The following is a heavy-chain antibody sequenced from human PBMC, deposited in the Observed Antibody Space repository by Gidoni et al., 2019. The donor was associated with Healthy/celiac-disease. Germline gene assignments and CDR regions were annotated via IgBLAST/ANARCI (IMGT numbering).Heavy chain of an antibody. CDR1: GFTFSSYW. CDR3: ARSDYSSSSADGMDV. J-gene: IGHJ6*02. D-gene: IGHD6-6*01. V-gene: IGHV3-74*01. Sequence: EVQLVESGGGLVQPGGSLRLSCADSGFTFSSYWMHWVRQAPGKGLVWVSRINSDGSSTSYADSVKGRFTISRDNAKNTLYLQMNSLRAEDTAVYYCARSDYSSSSADGMDVWGQGTTVTVSS. CDR2: INSDGSST.